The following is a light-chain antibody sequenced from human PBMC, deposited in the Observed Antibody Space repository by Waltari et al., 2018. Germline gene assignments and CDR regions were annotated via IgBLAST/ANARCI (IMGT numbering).Light chain of an antibody. CDR2: DAS. V-gene: IGKV3-11*01. J-gene: IGKJ4*01. CDR3: QQRATWPQVT. Sequence: EIVLTQSPATLSLSPGERGTPPCTASQSISNPLAWYQQKPGQAPRLLIYDASSRAIGIPARFSGSGSGTDFTLTISSLEPEDFAVYYCQQRATWPQVTFGGGTKVEI. CDR1: QSISNP.